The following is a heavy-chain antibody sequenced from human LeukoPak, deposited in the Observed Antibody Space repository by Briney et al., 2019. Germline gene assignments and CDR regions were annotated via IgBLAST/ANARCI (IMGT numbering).Heavy chain of an antibody. J-gene: IGHJ6*03. V-gene: IGHV4-61*02. CDR2: IYTSGST. CDR3: AREVQKYYYYMDV. Sequence: SQTLSLTCTVSGDSISSGSYYWSWIRQPAGKGLEWIGRIYTSGSTNYNPSLKSRVTISVDTSKNQFSLKLSSVTAADTAVYYCAREVQKYYYYMDVWGKGTTVTVSS. CDR1: GDSISSGSYY. D-gene: IGHD1-1*01.